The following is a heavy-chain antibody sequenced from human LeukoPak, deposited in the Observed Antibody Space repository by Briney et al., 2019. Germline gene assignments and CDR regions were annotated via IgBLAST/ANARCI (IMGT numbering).Heavy chain of an antibody. V-gene: IGHV4-39*02. CDR3: ARDRSSSSIGYYYYMDV. CDR1: GGSISSSSYD. D-gene: IGHD6-6*01. J-gene: IGHJ6*03. Sequence: PSETLSLTCTVSGGSISSSSYDWGWIRQPPGKGLEWIGSIYYSGSTYYNPSLKSRVTISVDTSKNQFSLKLSSVTAADTAVYYCARDRSSSSIGYYYYMDVWGKGTTVTVSS. CDR2: IYYSGST.